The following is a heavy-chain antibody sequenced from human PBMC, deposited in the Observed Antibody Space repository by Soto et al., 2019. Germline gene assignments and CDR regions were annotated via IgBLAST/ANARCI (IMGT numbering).Heavy chain of an antibody. J-gene: IGHJ4*02. V-gene: IGHV3-21*01. CDR2: ISSSSSYI. Sequence: EVQLVESGGGLVKPGGSLRLSCAASGFTFSSYSMNWVRRAPGKGLEWVSSISSSSSYIYYADSVKGRFTISRDNAKNSLYLQMNSLRAEDTAVYYCARDYYYDSSGYYAGFDYWGQGTLVTVSS. CDR3: ARDYYYDSSGYYAGFDY. D-gene: IGHD3-22*01. CDR1: GFTFSSYS.